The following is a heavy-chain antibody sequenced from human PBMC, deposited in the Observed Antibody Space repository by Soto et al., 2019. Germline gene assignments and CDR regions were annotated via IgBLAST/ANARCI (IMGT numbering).Heavy chain of an antibody. D-gene: IGHD2-2*01. CDR3: ARASNSYCSSTSCYAHYYYYGMDV. CDR2: IIPIFGTA. CDR1: GGTFSSYA. V-gene: IGHV1-69*01. Sequence: QVQLVQSGAEVKKPGSSVKVSCKASGGTFSSYAISWVRQAPGQGLEWMGGIIPIFGTANYAQKFQGRVTITEDESTSTAYMELSSLRSEDTAVYYCARASNSYCSSTSCYAHYYYYGMDVWGQGTTVTVSS. J-gene: IGHJ6*02.